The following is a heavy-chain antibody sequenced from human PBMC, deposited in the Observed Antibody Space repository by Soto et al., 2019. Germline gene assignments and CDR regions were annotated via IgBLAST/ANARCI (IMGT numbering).Heavy chain of an antibody. V-gene: IGHV3-30*18. Sequence: QVQLVESGGGVVQPGRSLRLSCAASGFTCDNYGLHWVRQAPGKGLEWVAVISYDGRKKFYADSVTGRFTISRDNAKNTLYLQMNTLRVEDTAVYYCAKDLDVVVVVTATRGLDVWGQGTTVTVSS. J-gene: IGHJ6*02. D-gene: IGHD2-15*01. CDR1: GFTCDNYG. CDR2: ISYDGRKK. CDR3: AKDLDVVVVVTATRGLDV.